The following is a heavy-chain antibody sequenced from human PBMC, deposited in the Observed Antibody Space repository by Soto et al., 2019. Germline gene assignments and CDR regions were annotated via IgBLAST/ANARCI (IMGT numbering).Heavy chain of an antibody. Sequence: ASVKVSCKASGYTFTSYDINWVRQATGQGLEWMGWMNPNSGNTGYAQKFQGRVTMTRNTSIGTAYMELSSLRSEDTAVYYCARVADFWSALNDYWGQGTLVTVSS. CDR2: MNPNSGNT. J-gene: IGHJ4*02. CDR1: GYTFTSYD. D-gene: IGHD3-3*01. CDR3: ARVADFWSALNDY. V-gene: IGHV1-8*01.